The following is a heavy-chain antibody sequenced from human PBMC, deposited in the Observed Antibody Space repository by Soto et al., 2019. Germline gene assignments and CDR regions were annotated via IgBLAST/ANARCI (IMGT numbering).Heavy chain of an antibody. CDR1: GYTFTSYG. Sequence: FCKASGYTFTSYGISWVRQAPGKGLEWISSISDPGTSTYYANSVKGRFSMSRDNSKNTLFLQMNRLRADDTAVYFCAKSLVTPSDAFDLWGRGTLVTVSS. D-gene: IGHD2-21*02. CDR3: AKSLVTPSDAFDL. V-gene: IGHV3-23*01. CDR2: ISDPGTST. J-gene: IGHJ3*01.